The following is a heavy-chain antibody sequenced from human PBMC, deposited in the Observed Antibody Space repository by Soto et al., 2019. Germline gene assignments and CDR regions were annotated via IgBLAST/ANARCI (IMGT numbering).Heavy chain of an antibody. CDR1: GYTLTELS. CDR2: LDPEDGET. Sequence: ASVKVSCKVSGYTLTELSMHWVRPAPGKGLEWMGGLDPEDGETIYAQKFQGRVTMTEDTSTDTAYMELSSLRSEDTAVYYCAASSIAARPFFDYWGQGTLVTVSS. D-gene: IGHD6-6*01. CDR3: AASSIAARPFFDY. J-gene: IGHJ4*02. V-gene: IGHV1-24*01.